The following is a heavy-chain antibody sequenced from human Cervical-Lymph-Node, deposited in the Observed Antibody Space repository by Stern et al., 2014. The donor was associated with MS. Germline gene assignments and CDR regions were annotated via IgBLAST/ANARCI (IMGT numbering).Heavy chain of an antibody. D-gene: IGHD5-18*01. CDR1: GFTFSSYG. CDR2: ISYDGSNK. CDR3: AKSFRVDTAMVGDDY. J-gene: IGHJ4*02. V-gene: IGHV3-30*18. Sequence: QLVESGGGVVPPGRSLRLSCAASGFTFSSYGMHWVRQAPGKGLEWVAVISYDGSNKYYADSVKGRFTISRDNSKNTLYLQMNSLRAEDTAVYYCAKSFRVDTAMVGDDYWGQGTLVTVSS.